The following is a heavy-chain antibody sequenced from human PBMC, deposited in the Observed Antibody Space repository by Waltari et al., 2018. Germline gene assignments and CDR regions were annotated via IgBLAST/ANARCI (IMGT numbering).Heavy chain of an antibody. Sequence: QVQLVQSGAEVKKPGSSVKVSCKASGGTFSSYAISWVRQAPGQGLEWMGGIIPIFGTANDAQKCQGRVTITADESTSTAYMELSSLRSEDTAVYYCAREGTGYSSSWPPAYFQHWGQGTLVTVSS. V-gene: IGHV1-69*12. CDR3: AREGTGYSSSWPPAYFQH. J-gene: IGHJ1*01. D-gene: IGHD6-13*01. CDR2: IIPIFGTA. CDR1: GGTFSSYA.